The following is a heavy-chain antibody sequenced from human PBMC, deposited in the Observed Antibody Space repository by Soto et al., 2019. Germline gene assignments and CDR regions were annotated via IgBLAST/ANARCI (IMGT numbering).Heavy chain of an antibody. CDR2: MNPNSGNT. D-gene: IGHD3-3*01. CDR1: GYTFTSYD. Sequence: VASVKVSCKASGYTFTSYDINWVRQATGQGLEWMGWMNPNSGNTGYAQKFQGRVTMTRNTSISTAYMELSSLRSEDTAVYYCARATPGSGPFWSGYSLMYYYYGMDVWGQGTTVTVSS. J-gene: IGHJ6*02. CDR3: ARATPGSGPFWSGYSLMYYYYGMDV. V-gene: IGHV1-8*01.